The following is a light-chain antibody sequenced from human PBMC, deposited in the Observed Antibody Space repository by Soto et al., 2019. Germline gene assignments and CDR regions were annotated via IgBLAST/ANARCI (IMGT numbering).Light chain of an antibody. Sequence: QSALAQPPSASWSPGQSVTISCTGTSSDVGDYNNVSWYQQPPGKAPKLLIYEVSKRPSGVPDRFSGSKSGNTASLTVSGLQAEDEGDYYCSSYAGSSNVFGTGTKVTV. CDR1: SSDVGDYNN. CDR2: EVS. V-gene: IGLV2-8*01. J-gene: IGLJ1*01. CDR3: SSYAGSSNV.